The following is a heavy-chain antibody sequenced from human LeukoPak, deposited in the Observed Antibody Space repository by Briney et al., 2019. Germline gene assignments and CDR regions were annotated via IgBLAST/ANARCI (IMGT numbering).Heavy chain of an antibody. Sequence: GASVKVSCKASGGTVISYAISWVRQAPGQGLEWMGRIIPIFGIANYAQKFQGRVTITSDKSTSTAYMELSSLRSEDTAVYYCARDHFPHVYYYDSSGYLAGMDVWGQGTTVTVSS. CDR1: GGTVISYA. V-gene: IGHV1-69*04. J-gene: IGHJ6*02. CDR3: ARDHFPHVYYYDSSGYLAGMDV. CDR2: IIPIFGIA. D-gene: IGHD3-22*01.